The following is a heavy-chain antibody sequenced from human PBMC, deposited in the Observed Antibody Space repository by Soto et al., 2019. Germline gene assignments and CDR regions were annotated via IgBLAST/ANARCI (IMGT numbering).Heavy chain of an antibody. Sequence: ASVKVSCKASGGTFSSYAISWVRQAPGQGLEWMGGIIPIFGTANYAQKFQGRVTITADESTSTAYMELSSLRSEDTAVYYCATLSSSGGIWYYYYGMDVWGQGTTVTVSS. J-gene: IGHJ6*02. CDR2: IIPIFGTA. CDR1: GGTFSSYA. V-gene: IGHV1-69*13. CDR3: ATLSSSGGIWYYYYGMDV. D-gene: IGHD6-6*01.